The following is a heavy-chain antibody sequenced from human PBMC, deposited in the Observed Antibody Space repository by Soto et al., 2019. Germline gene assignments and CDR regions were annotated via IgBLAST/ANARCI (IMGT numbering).Heavy chain of an antibody. D-gene: IGHD2-21*02. CDR2: IYWDGDK. J-gene: IGHJ6*02. Sequence: QITLKESGPTLVKPTQTLTLTCTFSGFSLNTGGLGVGWIRQPPGKALEWLALIYWDGDKRYSPSLKSRLSITQDTSNIQVVLTMTNIHPVDTATYYCAHSRCGGVCLRPYSSHYYYGMDVWGQGTTVTVSS. CDR1: GFSLNTGGLG. CDR3: AHSRCGGVCLRPYSSHYYYGMDV. V-gene: IGHV2-5*02.